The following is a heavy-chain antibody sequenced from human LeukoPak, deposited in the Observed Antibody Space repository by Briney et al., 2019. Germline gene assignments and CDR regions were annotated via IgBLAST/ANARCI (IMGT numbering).Heavy chain of an antibody. CDR1: GESLSPYY. CDR2: INHRGTT. V-gene: IGHV4-34*01. CDR3: GRGGGVEVPANY. Sequence: PSETLSLTCAVYGESLSPYYWSWIRQPPGKGLEWIGEINHRGTTNYNPSLMSRLTISVDTSKNQFSLNLNSVTPADTALYYCGRGGGVEVPANYGAREIRVPVSS. J-gene: IGHJ4*02. D-gene: IGHD2-2*01.